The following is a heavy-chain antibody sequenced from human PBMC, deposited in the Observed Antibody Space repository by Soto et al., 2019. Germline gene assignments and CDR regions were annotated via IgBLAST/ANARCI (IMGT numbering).Heavy chain of an antibody. CDR3: SRMTYSYDSSGYIFDY. Sequence: GESLKISCKGSGYSFTSYWISWVRQMPGKGLEWMGRFDPSDSYTNYSPSFQGHVTISADKSISTAYLQWSSLKASDTVVFFCSRMTYSYDSSGYIFDYWGQGTPVTVSS. D-gene: IGHD3-22*01. CDR2: FDPSDSYT. V-gene: IGHV5-10-1*01. CDR1: GYSFTSYW. J-gene: IGHJ4*02.